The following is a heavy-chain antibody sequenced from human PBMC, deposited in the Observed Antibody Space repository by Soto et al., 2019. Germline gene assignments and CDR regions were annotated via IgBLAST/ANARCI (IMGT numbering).Heavy chain of an antibody. V-gene: IGHV4-59*01. Sequence: QVQLQESGPGLVKPSETLSLTCTVSGGSISSYYWRWIRQPPGKGLEWIGYIYYSGSTNYNPSLKSRVTISVDTSKNQFSLKLSSVTAADTAVYYCARGLLGSPPAGYYFDYWGQGTLVTVSS. CDR2: IYYSGST. D-gene: IGHD2-15*01. J-gene: IGHJ4*02. CDR3: ARGLLGSPPAGYYFDY. CDR1: GGSISSYY.